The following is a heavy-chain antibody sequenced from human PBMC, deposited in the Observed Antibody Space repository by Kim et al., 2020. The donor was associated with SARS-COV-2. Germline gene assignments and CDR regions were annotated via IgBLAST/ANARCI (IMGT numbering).Heavy chain of an antibody. J-gene: IGHJ3*02. Sequence: ADSRKGRITISRDNAKNSLYLQMNTLRAEDTAVYYCARFLSSGFVYAFDIWGQGTMVTVSS. D-gene: IGHD3-22*01. V-gene: IGHV3-11*03. CDR3: ARFLSSGFVYAFDI.